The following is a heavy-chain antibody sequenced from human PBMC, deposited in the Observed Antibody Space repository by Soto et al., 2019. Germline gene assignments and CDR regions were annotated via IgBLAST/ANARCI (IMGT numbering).Heavy chain of an antibody. CDR3: AHRVLRTVFGLVTTTAIYFDF. V-gene: IGHV2-5*02. Sequence: QITLNESGPTPVKPRQTLTLTCTFSGFSLTTSGVGVGWIRQSPGKAPEWLALIYWDDDKRYSPSLKSRLTITKDTSKNQVVLTMADLYPADTATYYCAHRVLRTVFGLVTTTAIYFDFWGQGTPVAVS. D-gene: IGHD3-3*01. CDR1: GFSLTTSGVG. J-gene: IGHJ4*02. CDR2: IYWDDDK.